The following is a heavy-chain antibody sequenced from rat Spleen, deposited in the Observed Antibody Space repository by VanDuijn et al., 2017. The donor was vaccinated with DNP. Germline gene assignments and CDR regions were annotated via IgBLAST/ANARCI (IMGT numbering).Heavy chain of an antibody. Sequence: EVQLVESGGGLVQPGRSLKLSCAASGFTFSDYYMAWVRQAPAKGLEWVASISHNGRNTYYRDSVKGRFTISRDNTKSSLYLEMDSLRSEDTATYSCTTDWAYAMDAWGQGVMVTVSS. J-gene: IGHJ2*01. CDR2: ISHNGRNT. CDR1: GFTFSDYY. V-gene: IGHV5-20*01. D-gene: IGHD1-3*01. CDR3: TTDWAYAMDA.